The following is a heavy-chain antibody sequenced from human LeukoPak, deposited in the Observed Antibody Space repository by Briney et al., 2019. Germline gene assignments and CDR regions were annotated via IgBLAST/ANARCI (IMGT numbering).Heavy chain of an antibody. CDR2: ISAYNGDT. CDR3: ARDQNGGYYFDY. D-gene: IGHD2-8*01. J-gene: IGHJ4*02. V-gene: IGHV1-18*01. CDR1: GYTFTNYL. Sequence: ASVKVSCKASGYTFTNYLISWVRQAPGQGLEWMGWISAYNGDTNYAQKVQGRVTMTRDTSTSTVYMELSSLRSEDTAVFYCARDQNGGYYFDYWGQGTLVTVSS.